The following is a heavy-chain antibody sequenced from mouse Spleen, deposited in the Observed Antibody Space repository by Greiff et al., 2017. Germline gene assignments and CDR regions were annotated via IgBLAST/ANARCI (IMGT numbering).Heavy chain of an antibody. D-gene: IGHD1-2*01. CDR1: GFTFSSYA. CDR3: ARLGATTATSWFAY. CDR2: ISSGGGNT. J-gene: IGHJ3*01. Sequence: EVKVEESGGGLVKLGGSLKLSCAASGFTFSSYAMSWVRQTPEKRLEWVATISSGGGNTYYPDSVKGRFTISRDNAKNTLYLQMSSLKSEDTAMYFCARLGATTATSWFAYWGQGTLVTVSA. V-gene: IGHV5-9*04.